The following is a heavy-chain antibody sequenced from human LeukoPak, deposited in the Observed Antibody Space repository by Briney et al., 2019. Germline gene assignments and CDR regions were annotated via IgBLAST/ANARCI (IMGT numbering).Heavy chain of an antibody. CDR3: ARPNPLGTLDS. CDR2: IYHSGRT. CDR1: GYSISSGYY. J-gene: IGHJ4*02. D-gene: IGHD7-27*01. V-gene: IGHV4-38-2*01. Sequence: SETLSLTCAVSGYSISSGYYWGWIRQPPGKGLEWIGSIYHSGRTYYNPSLKSRVTISVDTSKNQLSLRLSSVTAADTAVYYCARPNPLGTLDSWGQGTLVTVSS.